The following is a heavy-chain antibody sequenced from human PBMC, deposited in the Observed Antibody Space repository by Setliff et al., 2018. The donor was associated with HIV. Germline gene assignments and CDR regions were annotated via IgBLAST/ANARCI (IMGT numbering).Heavy chain of an antibody. J-gene: IGHJ6*03. D-gene: IGHD2-2*01. CDR2: ISGGSTLI. CDR1: GFTFSIYA. CDR3: ARDQEHIIVVSATGNMPGYLHYYYMDV. Sequence: PGGSLRLSCAASGFTFSIYAMTWVRRVPGKGLEWLSYISGGSTLIQYADSVKGRLSISRDNAQNSLSLQMDNLRAEDTAVYYCARDQEHIIVVSATGNMPGYLHYYYMDVWGKGTTVTVSS. V-gene: IGHV3-48*04.